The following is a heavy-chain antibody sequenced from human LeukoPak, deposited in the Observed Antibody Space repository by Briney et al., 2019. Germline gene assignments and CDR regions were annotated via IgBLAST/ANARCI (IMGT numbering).Heavy chain of an antibody. CDR1: GYTLTELS. Sequence: GASVKVSCKVSGYTLTELSMHWMRQAPGKGLEWMGGFDPEDGETIYAQKFQGRVTMTEDTSTDTAYMELSSLRSEDTAVYYCATALVLVGATPGYYGMDVWGQGTTVTVSS. D-gene: IGHD1-26*01. V-gene: IGHV1-24*01. J-gene: IGHJ6*02. CDR2: FDPEDGET. CDR3: ATALVLVGATPGYYGMDV.